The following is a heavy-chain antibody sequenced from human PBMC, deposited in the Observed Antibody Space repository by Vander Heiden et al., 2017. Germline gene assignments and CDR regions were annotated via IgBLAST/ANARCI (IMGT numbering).Heavy chain of an antibody. CDR3: ARDYGMDV. J-gene: IGHJ6*02. CDR1: GFTFSSYW. CDR2: INSEGRST. Sequence: EVQLVESGGGLVQPGGSLRLSCAASGFTFSSYWMHWVRQAPGKGLVWVSRINSEGRSTSYADSVKGRFTISRENAKNTLYMKMTSLRAEDTAVDYCARDYGMDVWGQGTTVTVYS. V-gene: IGHV3-74*01.